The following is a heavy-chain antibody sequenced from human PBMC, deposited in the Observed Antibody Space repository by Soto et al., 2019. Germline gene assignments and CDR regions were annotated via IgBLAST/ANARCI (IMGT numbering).Heavy chain of an antibody. CDR3: ARVEGFGELDHYDY. V-gene: IGHV1-2*02. Sequence: ASVKVSCKASGYTFTGYYVHWVRQAPGQGLEWMGWINPNSGGTNYAQNFQGRVTMTRDTSISTAYMELGRLRSDDTAVYYCARVEGFGELDHYDYWGQGTLVTVYS. CDR1: GYTFTGYY. D-gene: IGHD3-10*01. CDR2: INPNSGGT. J-gene: IGHJ4*02.